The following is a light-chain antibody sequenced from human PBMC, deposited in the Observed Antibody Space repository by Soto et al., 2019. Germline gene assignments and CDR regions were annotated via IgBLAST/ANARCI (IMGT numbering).Light chain of an antibody. J-gene: IGLJ1*01. CDR3: TSYTSRSTLDV. CDR1: SSDVGGYNY. Sequence: QSVLTQPASVSGSPGQSITISCTGTSSDVGGYNYVSWYQQHPGKAPKLMIYEVSNRPLGVSNRFSGSKSGNTASLTISGLQAEYEADYYCTSYTSRSTLDVFGTGTKVTV. V-gene: IGLV2-14*01. CDR2: EVS.